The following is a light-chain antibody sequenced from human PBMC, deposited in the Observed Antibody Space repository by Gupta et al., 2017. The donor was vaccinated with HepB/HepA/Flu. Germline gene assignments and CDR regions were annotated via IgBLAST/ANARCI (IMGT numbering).Light chain of an antibody. CDR3: AAGDDSRNGLV. V-gene: IGLV1-36*01. J-gene: IGLJ3*02. CDR2: YDD. Sequence: SVVTQPPSVSAAPRQRVTISCSGSWSNIGDNTVTWYHQLPGKAPKLLIYYDDLRPSGVPERFSGSKYGTSASLTISGLQAEDEADYYCAAGDDSRNGLVFGGGTKLTVL. CDR1: WSNIGDNT.